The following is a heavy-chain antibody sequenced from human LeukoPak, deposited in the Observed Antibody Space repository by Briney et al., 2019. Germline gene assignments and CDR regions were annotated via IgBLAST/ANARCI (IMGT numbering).Heavy chain of an antibody. D-gene: IGHD3-3*01. J-gene: IGHJ6*02. V-gene: IGHV7-4-1*02. CDR1: GYTFTSYA. CDR3: ARGSGVGYDFWSGYPLNYYYYYGMDV. Sequence: ASVKVSCKASGYTFTSYAMNWVRQAPGQGLEWMGWINTNTGNPTYAQGFTGRFVFSLDTSVSTAYLQISSLKAEDTAVYYCARGSGVGYDFWSGYPLNYYYYYGMDVWGRGTTVTVSS. CDR2: INTNTGNP.